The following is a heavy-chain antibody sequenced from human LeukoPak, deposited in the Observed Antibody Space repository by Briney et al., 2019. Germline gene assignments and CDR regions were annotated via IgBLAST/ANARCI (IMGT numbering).Heavy chain of an antibody. Sequence: TSVKVSCKASGFTFTSSAMQWVRQARGQRLEWIGWIVVGSGNTNYAQKFQGRVTITRDMSTSTAYMELSSLRSEDTAVYYCARDHSALVTPFYFDYWGQGTLVTVSS. CDR3: ARDHSALVTPFYFDY. CDR1: GFTFTSSA. J-gene: IGHJ4*02. CDR2: IVVGSGNT. D-gene: IGHD4-23*01. V-gene: IGHV1-58*02.